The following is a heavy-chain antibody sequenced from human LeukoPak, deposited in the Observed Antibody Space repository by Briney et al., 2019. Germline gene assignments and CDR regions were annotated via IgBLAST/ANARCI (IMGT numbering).Heavy chain of an antibody. CDR3: ARDALYDSSGYYGDNWFDP. CDR1: GGSISSGDYY. J-gene: IGHJ5*02. D-gene: IGHD3-22*01. V-gene: IGHV4-61*08. CDR2: IYYSGST. Sequence: SQTLSLTCTVSGGSISSGDYYWSWIRQPPGKGLEWIGYIYYSGSTNYNPSLKSRVTISVDTSKNQFSLKLSSVTAADTAVYYCARDALYDSSGYYGDNWFDPWGQGTLVTVSS.